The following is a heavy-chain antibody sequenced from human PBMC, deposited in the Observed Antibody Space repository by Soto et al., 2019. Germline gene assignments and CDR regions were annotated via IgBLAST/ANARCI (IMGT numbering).Heavy chain of an antibody. Sequence: GGSLRLSCAASGFTFSSYEMNWVRQAPGKGLEWVSYISSGGTTIYYADSVKGRFTISRDNAKNSLDLQMNSLRADDTAIYYCARALDFWSGYLSDWGQGTLVTVSS. V-gene: IGHV3-48*03. CDR2: ISSGGTTI. CDR1: GFTFSSYE. D-gene: IGHD3-3*01. J-gene: IGHJ4*02. CDR3: ARALDFWSGYLSD.